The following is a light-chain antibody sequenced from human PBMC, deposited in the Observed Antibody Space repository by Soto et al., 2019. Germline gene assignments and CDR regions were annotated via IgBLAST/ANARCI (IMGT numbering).Light chain of an antibody. Sequence: DIQMTQSPSSLSASVGDRVTITCRASENINTRLNWYQQKPGKAPSLLIYAASTLQSGVPSRFSGSGSGTDFTLTIRTLQPEDFATYHCQQSFDTPRTFGQGTRLEIK. CDR3: QQSFDTPRT. J-gene: IGKJ1*01. CDR1: ENINTR. V-gene: IGKV1-39*01. CDR2: AAS.